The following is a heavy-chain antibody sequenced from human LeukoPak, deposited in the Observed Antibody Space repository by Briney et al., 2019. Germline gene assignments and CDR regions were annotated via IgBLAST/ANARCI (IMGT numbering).Heavy chain of an antibody. CDR2: IYYSGST. D-gene: IGHD4-17*01. V-gene: IGHV4-61*01. CDR1: GGSVSSSNYY. Sequence: SETLSLTCTVSGGSVSSSNYYWSWIRQPPGKGLEWIGYIYYSGSTNYNPSLKSRITISADTSKNQFSLKLSSVTAADTAVYYCARESTVTTDAFDIWGQGTMVTVSS. CDR3: ARESTVTTDAFDI. J-gene: IGHJ3*02.